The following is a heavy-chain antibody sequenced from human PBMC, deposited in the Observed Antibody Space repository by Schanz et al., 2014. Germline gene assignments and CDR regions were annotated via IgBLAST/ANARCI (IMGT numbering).Heavy chain of an antibody. CDR2: ISSSSSTI. J-gene: IGHJ3*01. CDR3: ARGREVVAKIFDV. Sequence: EMQLLESGGGLAQPGGSLRLSCAASGFTFSIYGMSWVRQAPGKGLEWVSYISSSSSTIYYADSVKGRFTISRDNAKNSLYLQMNSLRAEDTGVYYCARGREVVAKIFDVWGQGTMVTVSS. V-gene: IGHV3-48*01. CDR1: GFTFSIYG. D-gene: IGHD3-22*01.